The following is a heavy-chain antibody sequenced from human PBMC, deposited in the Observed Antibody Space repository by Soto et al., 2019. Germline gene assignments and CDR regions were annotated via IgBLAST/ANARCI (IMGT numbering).Heavy chain of an antibody. CDR1: DDSINSDKYY. J-gene: IGHJ4*02. CDR2: IYYLGNA. CDR3: ARLEGLATISYYFDF. Sequence: QLQLQESGPGLVKPSETLSLTCSVSDDSINSDKYYWGWIRQPPGKVLEWIGSIYYLGNAYYNPSLQTRVTISLAKSRSQFSLKLNSVTAADSAVYFCARLEGLATISYYFDFWGPGALVTVSS. D-gene: IGHD3-9*01. V-gene: IGHV4-39*01.